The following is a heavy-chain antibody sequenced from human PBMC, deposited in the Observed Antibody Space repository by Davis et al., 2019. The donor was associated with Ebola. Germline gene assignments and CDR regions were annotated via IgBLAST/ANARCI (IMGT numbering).Heavy chain of an antibody. D-gene: IGHD3-10*01. V-gene: IGHV3-21*01. J-gene: IGHJ5*02. CDR2: ISSSSSYI. CDR1: GFTFSSYS. CDR3: VRDALSGETPRAYNWFDP. Sequence: PGGSLRLSCAASGFTFSSYSMNWVRQAPGKGLEWVSSISSSSSYIYYADSVKGRFTISRDNAKNSLYLQMNSLRAEDTAVYYCVRDALSGETPRAYNWFDPWGQGTLVTVSS.